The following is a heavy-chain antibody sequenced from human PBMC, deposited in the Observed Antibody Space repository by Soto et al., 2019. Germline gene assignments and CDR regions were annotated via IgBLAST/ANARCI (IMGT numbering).Heavy chain of an antibody. V-gene: IGHV3-23*01. CDR2: ISGSGGST. D-gene: IGHD5-12*01. CDR3: AKDPTAQWLRFSDGWYFDL. J-gene: IGHJ2*01. Sequence: GGSLRLSCAASGFTFSSYAMSWVRQAPGKGLEWVSAISGSGGSTYYADSVKGRFTISRDNSKNTLYLQMNSLRAEDTAVYYCAKDPTAQWLRFSDGWYFDLWGRGTLVTVSS. CDR1: GFTFSSYA.